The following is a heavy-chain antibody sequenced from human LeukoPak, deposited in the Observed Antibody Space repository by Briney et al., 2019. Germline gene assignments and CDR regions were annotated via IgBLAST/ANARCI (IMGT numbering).Heavy chain of an antibody. J-gene: IGHJ4*02. Sequence: PGGSLRLSCAASGFTFSSYSMNWVRQAPGKGLEWVSSISSSSSYIYYADSVKGRFTISRDNAKNSLYLQMNSLRAEDTAVYYCAKGVNKWELPFDYWGQGTLVTVSS. CDR3: AKGVNKWELPFDY. CDR1: GFTFSSYS. D-gene: IGHD1-26*01. V-gene: IGHV3-21*04. CDR2: ISSSSSYI.